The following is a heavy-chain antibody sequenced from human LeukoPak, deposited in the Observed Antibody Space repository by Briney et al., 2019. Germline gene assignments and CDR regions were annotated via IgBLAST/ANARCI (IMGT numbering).Heavy chain of an antibody. CDR3: AREGASRGWRPFDI. V-gene: IGHV4-4*07. D-gene: IGHD6-19*01. Sequence: PSETLSPTCSFSGGSISSYYWSWIRQPAGKGLGWIGRIKNSGNNNYNPSLESRVTLSIVTSKNQFSLNLSSVTAADTAVYYCAREGASRGWRPFDIWGQGKVVTVSS. CDR2: IKNSGNN. J-gene: IGHJ3*02. CDR1: GGSISSYY.